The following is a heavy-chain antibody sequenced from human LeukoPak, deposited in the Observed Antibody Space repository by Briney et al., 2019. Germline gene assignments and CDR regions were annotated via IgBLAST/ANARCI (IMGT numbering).Heavy chain of an antibody. D-gene: IGHD2-15*01. Sequence: SETLSLTCTVSGGTISSGGYYWSWIRQHPGKGLEWIVYIYYSGSTYDNPYLRIRVTISVDTSKIHFSLNRLSVPAADTSLYCCARDFHYCSGVSCPYYYYYGMDVWGQGTTVTVSS. CDR2: IYYSGST. CDR3: ARDFHYCSGVSCPYYYYYGMDV. CDR1: GGTISSGGYY. V-gene: IGHV4-31*03. J-gene: IGHJ6*02.